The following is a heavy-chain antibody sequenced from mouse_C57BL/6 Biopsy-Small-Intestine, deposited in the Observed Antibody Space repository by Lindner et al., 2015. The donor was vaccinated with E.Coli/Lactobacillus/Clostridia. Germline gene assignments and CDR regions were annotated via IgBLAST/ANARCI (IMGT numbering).Heavy chain of an antibody. CDR1: GYSFTGNH. Sequence: VQLQESGPELVKSGASVKISCKASGYSFTGNHLNWVKQSPEKSLEWIGEINPSTNGTTYNAKFRAKATLTIDKSSSTAYMQLKSLTSEDSAVYYCVRREVYYFDYWGQGTTLTVSS. D-gene: IGHD2-3*01. CDR3: VRREVYYFDY. CDR2: INPSTNGT. V-gene: IGHV1-42*01. J-gene: IGHJ2*01.